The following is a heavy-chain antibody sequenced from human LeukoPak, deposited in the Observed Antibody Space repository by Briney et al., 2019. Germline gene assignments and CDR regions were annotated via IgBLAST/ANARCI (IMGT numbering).Heavy chain of an antibody. CDR3: TKCMTASGTCFFAS. V-gene: IGHV3-23*01. D-gene: IGHD2-21*02. Sequence: GGSLRLSCAASGFTFSSYAMSWVRQAPGKGLEWVSAISGSGGSTYYADSVKGRFTISRDNPKNTLYLQMNSLGAEDTAIYYCTKCMTASGTCFFASWGQGTLVTVSS. J-gene: IGHJ4*02. CDR2: ISGSGGST. CDR1: GFTFSSYA.